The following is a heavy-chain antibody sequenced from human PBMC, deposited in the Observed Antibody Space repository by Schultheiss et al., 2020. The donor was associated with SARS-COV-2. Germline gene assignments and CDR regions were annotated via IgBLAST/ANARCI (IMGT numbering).Heavy chain of an antibody. Sequence: SETLSLTCTVSGGSISSYYWSWIRQPPGKGLEWIGYIYYSGSTNYNPSLKSRVTISVDTSKNQFSLKLSSVTAADTAVYYCARRNLITFGGVPLNWGQGILVTVSS. CDR1: GGSISSYY. CDR2: IYYSGST. CDR3: ARRNLITFGGVPLN. V-gene: IGHV4-59*08. D-gene: IGHD3-16*01. J-gene: IGHJ4*02.